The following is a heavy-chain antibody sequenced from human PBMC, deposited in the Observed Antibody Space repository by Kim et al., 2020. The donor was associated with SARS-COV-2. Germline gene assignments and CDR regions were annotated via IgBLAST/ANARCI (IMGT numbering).Heavy chain of an antibody. CDR1: GGTFSSYA. Sequence: SVKVSCKASGGTFSSYAISWVRQAPGQGLEWMGGIIPIFGTANYAQKFQGRVTITADESTSTAYMELSSLRSEDTAVYYCARSKDYSSSWYEYFQHWGQGTLVTVSS. CDR3: ARSKDYSSSWYEYFQH. CDR2: IIPIFGTA. V-gene: IGHV1-69*13. J-gene: IGHJ1*01. D-gene: IGHD6-13*01.